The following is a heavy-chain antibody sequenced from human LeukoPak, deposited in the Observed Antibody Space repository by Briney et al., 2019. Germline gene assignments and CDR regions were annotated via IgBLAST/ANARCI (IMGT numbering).Heavy chain of an antibody. J-gene: IGHJ4*02. CDR2: IDPNSGGT. Sequence: PSVKVSCKASGYTFTGYYMHWVRQAPGQGLEWMGWIDPNSGGTNYAQKFQGRVTMTRDTSISTAYMVLNRLRSDDTAVYYCAREYYYGSGTYYNRIDYWGQGTLVTVSS. CDR1: GYTFTGYY. D-gene: IGHD3-10*01. V-gene: IGHV1-2*02. CDR3: AREYYYGSGTYYNRIDY.